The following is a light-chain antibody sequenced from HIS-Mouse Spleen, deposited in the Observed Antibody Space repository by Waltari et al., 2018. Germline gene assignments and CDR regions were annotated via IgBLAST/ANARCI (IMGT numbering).Light chain of an antibody. CDR2: KAS. CDR1: QSISSW. V-gene: IGKV1-5*03. Sequence: DIQMTQSPSTLSASVGGRVTITWRASQSISSWLAWYQQKPGQAPKFLVYKASSLEIGVPSRFSGSGSGTEFTLTISSLQPDDFATYYCQQYNSYSYTFGQGTKLEIK. J-gene: IGKJ2*01. CDR3: QQYNSYSYT.